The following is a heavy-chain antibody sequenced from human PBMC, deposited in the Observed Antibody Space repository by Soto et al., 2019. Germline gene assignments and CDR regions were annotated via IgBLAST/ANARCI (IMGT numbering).Heavy chain of an antibody. CDR2: MNPNSGNT. CDR1: GNTFTSHD. Sequence: QVQLVQSGAEVKKPGASVRVSCKASGNTFTSHDINWVRQASGQGREWIGWMNPNSGNTGYAQKFQGRVTMTRNTSIRTAYMELSSLTTEDPAVDYWSTGGGGYCSGSSCPNFWGQGTLVTVSS. D-gene: IGHD2-2*03. V-gene: IGHV1-8*01. J-gene: IGHJ4*02. CDR3: STGGGGYCSGSSCPNF.